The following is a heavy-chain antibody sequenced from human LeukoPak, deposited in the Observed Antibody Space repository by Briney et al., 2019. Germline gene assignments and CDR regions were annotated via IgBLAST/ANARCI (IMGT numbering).Heavy chain of an antibody. D-gene: IGHD2-2*01. Sequence: GGSLRLSCAASGFTFSSYGMHWVRQAPGKGLEGVAFIRYDGSNKYYADSVKGRFTISIDNSKNTLYLQMNSLRAEDTAVYYCAKENCSSTSCYIDYWGQGTLVTVSS. CDR2: IRYDGSNK. V-gene: IGHV3-30*02. CDR3: AKENCSSTSCYIDY. CDR1: GFTFSSYG. J-gene: IGHJ4*02.